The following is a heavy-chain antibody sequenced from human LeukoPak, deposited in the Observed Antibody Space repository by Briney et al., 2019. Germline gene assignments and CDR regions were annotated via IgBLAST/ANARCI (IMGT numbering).Heavy chain of an antibody. V-gene: IGHV1-24*01. CDR2: FDPEDGET. D-gene: IGHD4-17*01. CDR1: GYTLTELS. CDR3: ATDYGAVGAFDI. J-gene: IGHJ3*02. Sequence: ASVKVSCKVSGYTLTELSMHWVRQAPGKGLEWMGGFDPEDGETIYAQKFQGRVTMTEDTSTDTAYMELSSLRSEGTAVYYCATDYGAVGAFDIWGQGTMVTVSS.